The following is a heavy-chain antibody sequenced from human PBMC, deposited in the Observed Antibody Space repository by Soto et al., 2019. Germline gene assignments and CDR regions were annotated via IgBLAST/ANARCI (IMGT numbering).Heavy chain of an antibody. J-gene: IGHJ3*01. D-gene: IGHD3-10*01. CDR3: AGSAGGRPPPPALV. CDR2: IKQDGSEK. CDR1: GFTFSSYW. Sequence: EVQLVESGGGLVQPGGSLRLSCAASGFTFSSYWMSWVRQAPGKGLEWVANIKQDGSEKYYVDSVKGRFTISRENAKNSRYLQMNRLRAEDTAVYYCAGSAGGRPPPPALVWGQGTMVTVSS. V-gene: IGHV3-7*03.